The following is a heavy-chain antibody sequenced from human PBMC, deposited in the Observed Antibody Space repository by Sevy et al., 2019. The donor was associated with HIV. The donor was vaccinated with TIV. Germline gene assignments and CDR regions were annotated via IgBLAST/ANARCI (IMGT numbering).Heavy chain of an antibody. Sequence: ASVKVSCKASGYTFTTYGITWVRQAPGQGLEWMGWISVYNGNTRYAQKFQDRVTMTTDTSTTTAYMELRRLRSDDTAVYYCVREAQNDDYVYFGYWGQGTLVTVSS. V-gene: IGHV1-18*01. D-gene: IGHD4-17*01. J-gene: IGHJ4*02. CDR2: ISVYNGNT. CDR1: GYTFTTYG. CDR3: VREAQNDDYVYFGY.